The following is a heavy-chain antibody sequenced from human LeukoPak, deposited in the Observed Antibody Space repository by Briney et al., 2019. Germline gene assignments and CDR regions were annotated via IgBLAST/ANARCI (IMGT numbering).Heavy chain of an antibody. J-gene: IGHJ4*02. CDR1: GFTFSSYW. D-gene: IGHD3-16*01. V-gene: IGHV3-7*01. Sequence: PGGSLRLSCAASGFTFSSYWMSWVRQAPGKGLEWVANIKQGGSEKYYADSVKGRFTISRDNAKNSLYLQMNSLRAEDTAVYYCARVYWGDYFDYWGQGTLVTVSS. CDR3: ARVYWGDYFDY. CDR2: IKQGGSEK.